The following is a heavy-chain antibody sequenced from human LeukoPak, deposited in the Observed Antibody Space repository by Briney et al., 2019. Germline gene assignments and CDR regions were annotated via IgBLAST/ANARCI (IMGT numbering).Heavy chain of an antibody. CDR2: IYYSGST. CDR3: ARGHGYTNFDS. Sequence: PSETLSLTCTVSGGSISSSSYYWGWIRQPPGKGLEWIGSIYYSGSTYYNPSLKSRVTISVDTSNNQFSLKVNSVTAADTAVYYCARGHGYTNFDSWGQGTLVTVSS. J-gene: IGHJ4*02. CDR1: GGSISSSSYY. V-gene: IGHV4-39*07. D-gene: IGHD5-24*01.